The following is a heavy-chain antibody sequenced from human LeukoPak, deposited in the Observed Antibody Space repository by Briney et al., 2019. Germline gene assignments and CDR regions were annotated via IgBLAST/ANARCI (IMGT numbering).Heavy chain of an antibody. D-gene: IGHD6-13*01. V-gene: IGHV3-21*01. CDR2: ISSSSSYI. J-gene: IGHJ4*02. Sequence: PGGSLRLSCAASGFTFSSYNMNWVRQAPGKGLEWVSSISSSSSYIYYADSVKGRFTISRVNAKSSVYLQMNSLRAEDTAVYYCAGSISAGGTFDYWGQGTLVTVSS. CDR1: GFTFSSYN. CDR3: AGSISAGGTFDY.